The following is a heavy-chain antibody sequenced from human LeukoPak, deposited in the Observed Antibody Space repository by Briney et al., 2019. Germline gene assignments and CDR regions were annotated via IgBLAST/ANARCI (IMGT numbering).Heavy chain of an antibody. D-gene: IGHD3-22*01. CDR1: GGSVSSGSYY. J-gene: IGHJ3*02. Sequence: SETLSLTCTVSGGSVSSGSYYWSWIRQPPGKGLEWIGYIYYSGSTNYNPSLKSRVTISVDTSRNQFSLKLSSVTAADTAVYYCARDDRGLDAFDIWGQGTMVTVSS. V-gene: IGHV4-61*01. CDR3: ARDDRGLDAFDI. CDR2: IYYSGST.